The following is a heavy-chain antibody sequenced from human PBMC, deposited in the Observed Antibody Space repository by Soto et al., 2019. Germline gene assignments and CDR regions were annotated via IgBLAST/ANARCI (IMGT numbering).Heavy chain of an antibody. V-gene: IGHV4-39*01. CDR2: MYYSGST. D-gene: IGHD6-13*01. CDR1: GGSISSSSYY. J-gene: IGHJ6*02. Sequence: SETLSLTCTVSGGSISSSSYYWGWIRQPPGKGLEWIGSMYYSGSTYYNPSLKSRVTMSVDPSKNQFSLRLSSVTAADTAVYYCARDRIVAAGSRNNYYYYYGMDVWGQGTTVTVSS. CDR3: ARDRIVAAGSRNNYYYYYGMDV.